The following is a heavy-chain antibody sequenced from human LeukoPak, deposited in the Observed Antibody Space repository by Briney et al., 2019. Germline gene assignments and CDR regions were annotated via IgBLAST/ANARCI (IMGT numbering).Heavy chain of an antibody. D-gene: IGHD6-13*01. Sequence: SETLSLTCTVSGGSISSYYWSWIRQPAGKGLEWIGRIYTSGSTNYNPSLKSRVTMSVDTFKNQFSLKLSSVTAADTAVYYCATSWYDGGVEYFQHWGQGTLVTVSS. CDR3: ATSWYDGGVEYFQH. J-gene: IGHJ1*01. CDR1: GGSISSYY. CDR2: IYTSGST. V-gene: IGHV4-4*07.